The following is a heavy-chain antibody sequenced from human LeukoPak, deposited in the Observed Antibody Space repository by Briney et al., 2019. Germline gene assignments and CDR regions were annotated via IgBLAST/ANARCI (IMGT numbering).Heavy chain of an antibody. V-gene: IGHV1-8*01. Sequence: ASVKVSCKASGYTFTSYDINWVRQATGQGLEWMGWMNPNSGNTGYAQKFQGRVTMTRNTSTSTAYMELSSLRSEDTAVYYCTRGKIAARPDVDYWGQGTLVTVSS. CDR2: MNPNSGNT. J-gene: IGHJ4*02. CDR1: GYTFTSYD. D-gene: IGHD6-6*01. CDR3: TRGKIAARPDVDY.